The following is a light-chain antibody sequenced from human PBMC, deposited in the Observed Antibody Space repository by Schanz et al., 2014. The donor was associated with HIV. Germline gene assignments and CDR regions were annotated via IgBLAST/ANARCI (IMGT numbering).Light chain of an antibody. J-gene: IGLJ2*01. V-gene: IGLV2-14*01. CDR2: DVS. CDR1: SSDVGGYNY. CDR3: ISYTSDTVL. Sequence: QSVLTQPPSASGSPGQSVTISCTGTSSDVGGYNYVSWYQQHPGKAPKLMIYDVSNRPSGVSNRFSGSKSDNTASLTISGLQPEDEADYYCISYTSDTVLFGGGTKLTVL.